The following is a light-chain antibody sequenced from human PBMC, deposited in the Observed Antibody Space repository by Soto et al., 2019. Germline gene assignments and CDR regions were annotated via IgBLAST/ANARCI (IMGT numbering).Light chain of an antibody. CDR1: SCDVGAYNY. CDR3: SSYTRSSTLYV. CDR2: EVT. J-gene: IGLJ1*01. Sequence: QSALTQPASVSGSPGQSITISCTGTSCDVGAYNYVCWYKQRPGKAPQLMIYEVTNRPSGVSDRFSGSKSGNTASLTISGLQAEDEADYYCSSYTRSSTLYVFGTGTKVTVL. V-gene: IGLV2-14*01.